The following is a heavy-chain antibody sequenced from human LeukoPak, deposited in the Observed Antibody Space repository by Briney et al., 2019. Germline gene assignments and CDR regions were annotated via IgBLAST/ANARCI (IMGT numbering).Heavy chain of an antibody. D-gene: IGHD3-16*02. CDR2: ISAYKGNT. Sequence: ASVKVSCKASGYTFTSYGIRWVRQAPGQRLEWRGWISAYKGNTNYAQKLKGRVTMTTDTSTSTAYMELRSLRSDDTAVYYCARDSMITFGGVIVTPFDYWGQGTLVTVSS. CDR3: ARDSMITFGGVIVTPFDY. V-gene: IGHV1-18*01. J-gene: IGHJ4*02. CDR1: GYTFTSYG.